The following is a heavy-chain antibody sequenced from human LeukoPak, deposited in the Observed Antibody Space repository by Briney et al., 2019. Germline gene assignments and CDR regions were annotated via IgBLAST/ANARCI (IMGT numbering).Heavy chain of an antibody. D-gene: IGHD3-3*01. CDR3: ARVPLRFLEPFDY. J-gene: IGHJ4*02. CDR2: ISHRGRT. CDR1: GGSVSGYY. V-gene: IGHV4-34*01. Sequence: SETLSLTCAVYGGSVSGYYWSWIRHHPERGLECIGEISHRGRTHYTPSVQSRVTMSVDTSKNQFALNLNSVTAADTAVYYCARVPLRFLEPFDYWGQGILVTVSS.